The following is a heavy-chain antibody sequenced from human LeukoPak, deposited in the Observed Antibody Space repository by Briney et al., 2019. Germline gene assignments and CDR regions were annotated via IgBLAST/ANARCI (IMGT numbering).Heavy chain of an antibody. V-gene: IGHV4-61*02. J-gene: IGHJ5*02. CDR1: GGSISSGNYY. CDR2: IYISGGT. Sequence: SETLSLTCTVSGGSISSGNYYWRWIRQPAGMGLEWIGRIYISGGTEYNPSLKSRVTISIDTSKNQFYLRLSSVTAADTAVYYCARVRRNSGNKYFDPWGQGTRVTVSS. D-gene: IGHD5-12*01. CDR3: ARVRRNSGNKYFDP.